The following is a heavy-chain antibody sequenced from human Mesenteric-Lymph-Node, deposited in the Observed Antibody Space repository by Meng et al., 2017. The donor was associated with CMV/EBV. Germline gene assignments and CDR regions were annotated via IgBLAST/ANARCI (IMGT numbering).Heavy chain of an antibody. J-gene: IGHJ4*02. CDR1: GFTFSSYG. D-gene: IGHD1-26*01. CDR2: IRYDGSNK. CDR3: AREGHWEQRAPHFDY. Sequence: GGSLRLSCAASGFTFSSYGMHWVRQAPGKGLEWVAFIRYDGSNKYYADSVKGRFTIPRDNSKNTLYLQMNSLRADDTAVYYCAREGHWEQRAPHFDYWGQGTLVTVSS. V-gene: IGHV3-30*02.